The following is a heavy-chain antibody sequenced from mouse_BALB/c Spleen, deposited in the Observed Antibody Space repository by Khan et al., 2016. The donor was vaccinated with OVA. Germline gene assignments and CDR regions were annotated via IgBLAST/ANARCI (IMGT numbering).Heavy chain of an antibody. CDR2: INPSTDYT. V-gene: IGHV1-4*01. J-gene: IGHJ3*01. D-gene: IGHD2-14*01. CDR3: VRDGAYHRNDGWFAY. CDR1: GYTFTSYT. Sequence: QVQLQQSGAELVRPGASVKMSCKASGYTFTSYTIHWIKKRPGQGLEWIGYINPSTDYTNYNQKFKDKATLTTDKSSTTAYLRLSSLTSDDSAVYNCVRDGAYHRNDGWFAYWGQGTLVTVSA.